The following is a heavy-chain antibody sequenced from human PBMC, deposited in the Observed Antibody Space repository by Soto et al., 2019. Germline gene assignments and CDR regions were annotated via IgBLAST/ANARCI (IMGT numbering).Heavy chain of an antibody. Sequence: QVQLVQSGAEVKKPGSSVKVSCKASGGTFSSYAISWVRQAPGQGLEWMGGIIPIFVTANYAQKFQGRVTITADESTSTAYMELSSLRPEDTAVYYCARPSCSSTSCYIPTNYGMDVWGQGTTVTVSS. CDR1: GGTFSSYA. V-gene: IGHV1-69*01. D-gene: IGHD2-2*02. J-gene: IGHJ6*02. CDR3: ARPSCSSTSCYIPTNYGMDV. CDR2: IIPIFVTA.